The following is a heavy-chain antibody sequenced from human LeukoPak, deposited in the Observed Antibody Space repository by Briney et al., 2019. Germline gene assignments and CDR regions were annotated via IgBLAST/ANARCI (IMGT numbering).Heavy chain of an antibody. V-gene: IGHV3-30-3*01. Sequence: GGSLRLSCAASGFTFSGYAMHWVRQAPGKGLEYVAVISYDGSNKYYADSVKGRLTISRDNSRNTLYLQVDSLRSEDTAVYYCARDFFPVVDSTWYEIGYWGQGTLVTVSS. J-gene: IGHJ4*02. CDR2: ISYDGSNK. CDR1: GFTFSGYA. D-gene: IGHD2-21*01. CDR3: ARDFFPVVDSTWYEIGY.